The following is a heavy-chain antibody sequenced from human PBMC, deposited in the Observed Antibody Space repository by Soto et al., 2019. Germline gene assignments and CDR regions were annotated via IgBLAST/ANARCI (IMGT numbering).Heavy chain of an antibody. D-gene: IGHD2-15*01. CDR1: GGSFSDYA. V-gene: IGHV1-69*13. CDR2: IIPIFGTP. CDR3: ARDRAPRGWSYLDL. J-gene: IGHJ4*02. Sequence: SVKVSCKAFGGSFSDYAFSWVRQAPGQGLQWMEGIIPIFGTPNYAQKFQDRVAFTAHESTNTAYMELSRLTSEDTAVYYCARDRAPRGWSYLDLWGQGTQVTVSS.